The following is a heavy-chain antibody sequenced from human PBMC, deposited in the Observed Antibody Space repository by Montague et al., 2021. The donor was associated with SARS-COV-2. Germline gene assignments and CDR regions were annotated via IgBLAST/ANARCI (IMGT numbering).Heavy chain of an antibody. D-gene: IGHD3-9*01. Sequence: SETLSLTCAVYGGSISGYYWTWIRLPPGKSLEWNAVINHSGTTNTNFNPSLRSRFTISVDTSKSQFSLKLSSVTAADTGVYYCARLDPETLTLTELRGKSASDYWGQGTLVTVSS. CDR1: GGSISGYY. CDR3: ARLDPETLTLTELRGKSASDY. CDR2: INHSGTTNT. J-gene: IGHJ4*02. V-gene: IGHV4-34*01.